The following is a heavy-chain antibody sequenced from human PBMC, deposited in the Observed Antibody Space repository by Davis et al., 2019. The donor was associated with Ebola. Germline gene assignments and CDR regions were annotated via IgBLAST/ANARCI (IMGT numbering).Heavy chain of an antibody. D-gene: IGHD5-24*01. CDR1: GYSFTSYW. V-gene: IGHV5-51*01. J-gene: IGHJ2*01. Sequence: GESLKISCQGSGYSFTSYWIGWVRQMPGKGLEWMGIIYPGDSDTRYSPSFQGQVTISADKSISTAYLQWSSLKASDTAMYYCARQGGGYNSGWYFDLWGRGTLVTVSS. CDR2: IYPGDSDT. CDR3: ARQGGGYNSGWYFDL.